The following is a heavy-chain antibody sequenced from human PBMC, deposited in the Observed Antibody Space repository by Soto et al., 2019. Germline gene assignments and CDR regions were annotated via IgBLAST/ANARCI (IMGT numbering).Heavy chain of an antibody. Sequence: ASVKVSCKASGYTFTGYYMHWVRQAPGQGLEWMGWINPNSGGTNYAQKFQGWVTMTRDTSISTAYMELSRLRSDDTAVYYCARDFSPFCSSTGCHRPAGDYYYGMDVWGQGTTVTVSS. CDR3: ARDFSPFCSSTGCHRPAGDYYYGMDV. CDR1: GYTFTGYY. CDR2: INPNSGGT. D-gene: IGHD2-2*01. J-gene: IGHJ6*02. V-gene: IGHV1-2*04.